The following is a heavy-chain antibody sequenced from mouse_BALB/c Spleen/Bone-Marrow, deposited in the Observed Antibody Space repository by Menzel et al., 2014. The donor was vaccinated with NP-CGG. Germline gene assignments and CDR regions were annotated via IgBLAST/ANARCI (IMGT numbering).Heavy chain of an antibody. V-gene: IGHV5-17*02. CDR1: GFTFSSFG. D-gene: IGHD4-1*01. CDR2: ISIGSSNI. CDR3: TRGGNWDDFDY. Sequence: EVKLVESGGGLVQPGGSRKLSCAASGFTFSSFGMRWVRQAPEKGLEWVAYISIGSSNIYYADTVKGRFTISRDSPKNTLFLQMTSLRSEDTAMYYCTRGGNWDDFDYWGQGATLTVSS. J-gene: IGHJ2*01.